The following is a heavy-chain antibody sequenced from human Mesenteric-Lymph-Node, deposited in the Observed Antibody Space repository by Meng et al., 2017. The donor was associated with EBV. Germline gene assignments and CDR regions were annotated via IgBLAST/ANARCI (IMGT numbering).Heavy chain of an antibody. CDR2: INHSGST. J-gene: IGHJ4*02. V-gene: IGHV4-34*01. CDR1: GGSFSGYY. CDR3: ARGEKGPIDY. Sequence: QQWGAGLLKPSETLSLTCAVYGGSFSGYYWSWIRQPPGKGLEWIGEINHSGSTNYNPSLKSRVTISVDTSKNQFSLKLSSVTAADTAVYYCARGEKGPIDYWGQGTLVTVSS.